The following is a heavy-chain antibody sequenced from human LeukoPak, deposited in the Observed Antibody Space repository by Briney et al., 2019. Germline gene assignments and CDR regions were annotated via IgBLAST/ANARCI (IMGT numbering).Heavy chain of an antibody. CDR1: GYTFTGYY. CDR3: ARAAAANDAFDI. J-gene: IGHJ3*02. V-gene: IGHV1-2*02. CDR2: INPNSGGT. D-gene: IGHD6-25*01. Sequence: GASVTVSCKASGYTFTGYYMHWVRQAPGQGLEWMGWINPNSGGTNYAQKFQGRVTMTRDTSISTAYMELSRLRSDDTAVYYCARAAAANDAFDIWGQGTMVTVSS.